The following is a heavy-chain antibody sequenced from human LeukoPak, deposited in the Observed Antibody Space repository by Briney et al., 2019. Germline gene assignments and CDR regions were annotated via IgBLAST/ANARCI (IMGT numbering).Heavy chain of an antibody. CDR3: AREKYNWNDDLNYFDY. D-gene: IGHD1-1*01. CDR2: IKQDGSEK. J-gene: IGHJ4*02. CDR1: GFTFSSYW. V-gene: IGHV3-7*01. Sequence: PGGSLRLSCAASGFTFSSYWMSWVRQAPGKGLEWVANIKQDGSEKYYADSVKGRFTISRDNAKTSLYLQMNSLRAEDTAVYYCAREKYNWNDDLNYFDYWGQGTLVTVSS.